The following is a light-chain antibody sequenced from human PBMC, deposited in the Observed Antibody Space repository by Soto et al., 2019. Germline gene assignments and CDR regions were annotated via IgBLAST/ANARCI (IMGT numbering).Light chain of an antibody. J-gene: IGKJ4*01. CDR2: GAS. V-gene: IGKV3-15*01. Sequence: EIVLTQSLLILSVSPADRATLSCSASRSVSSKLAWYQQKPGQAPRVLIYGASTRATGIPARFSGSGSGTEFTLTISSLQSEDFAVYYCQQYNNWPFALTFGGGTKVDIK. CDR3: QQYNNWPFALT. CDR1: RSVSSK.